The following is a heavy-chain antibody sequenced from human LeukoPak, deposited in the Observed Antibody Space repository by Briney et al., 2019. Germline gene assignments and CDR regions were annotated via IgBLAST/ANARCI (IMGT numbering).Heavy chain of an antibody. CDR3: ARASMVRGVTRPGSYPTFPYYFDY. CDR1: GGSVSRGGYC. V-gene: IGHV4-61*08. Sequence: SETLSLTCTVSGGSVSRGGYCLSWLRQSPGRGLEWIGCQQYSGSTYYNPSLKSRVTISVDTSKNQFSLKLSSVTAADTAVYYCARASMVRGVTRPGSYPTFPYYFDYWGQGTLVTVSS. D-gene: IGHD3-10*01. J-gene: IGHJ4*02. CDR2: QQYSGST.